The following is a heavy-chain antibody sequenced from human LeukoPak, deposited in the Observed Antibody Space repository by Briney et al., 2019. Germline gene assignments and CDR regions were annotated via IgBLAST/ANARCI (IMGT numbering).Heavy chain of an antibody. CDR2: IWYDGSNK. D-gene: IGHD2-15*01. Sequence: GGSLRLSCAASGFTFSSYGMHWVRQAPGKGLEWVAVIWYDGSNKYYADSVKGRFTISRDNSKNTLYLQMNSLRAEDKAVYYCARDAPDCSGGSCYSENYYYHMDVWGKGTTVTVSS. CDR1: GFTFSSYG. V-gene: IGHV3-33*01. CDR3: ARDAPDCSGGSCYSENYYYHMDV. J-gene: IGHJ6*03.